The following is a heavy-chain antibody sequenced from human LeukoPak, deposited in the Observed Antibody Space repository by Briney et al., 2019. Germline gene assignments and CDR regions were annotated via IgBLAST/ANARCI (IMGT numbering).Heavy chain of an antibody. CDR3: AKGWNETDY. CDR2: ISYDGSNK. Sequence: GGSLRLSCAASGFTFSSYGMRWVRQAPGKGLEWVAVISYDGSNKYYAGSVKGRFTISRDNSKNTLYLQMDSLRAEDTAVYYCAKGWNETDYWGQGTLVTVSS. CDR1: GFTFSSYG. J-gene: IGHJ4*02. D-gene: IGHD1-1*01. V-gene: IGHV3-30*18.